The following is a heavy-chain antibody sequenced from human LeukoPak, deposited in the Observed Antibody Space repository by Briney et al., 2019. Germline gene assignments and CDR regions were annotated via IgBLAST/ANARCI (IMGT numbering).Heavy chain of an antibody. D-gene: IGHD4-23*01. CDR2: ISPYNGNT. CDR1: GYTFTTYG. V-gene: IGHV1-18*01. Sequence: ASVKVSCKASGYTFTTYGISWVRQAPGQGLEWMGWISPYNGNTNYAQNFQDRVTMTTDTSTSTAYMELRSLRSDDTAVYYCAREGNYGGNSEFDYWGQGTLVTVSS. J-gene: IGHJ4*02. CDR3: AREGNYGGNSEFDY.